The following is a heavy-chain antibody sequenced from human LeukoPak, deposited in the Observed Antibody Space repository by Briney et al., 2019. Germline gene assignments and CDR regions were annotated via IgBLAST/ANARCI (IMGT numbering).Heavy chain of an antibody. CDR3: ARSTVDTAMVTGGPGEGNYYFDY. J-gene: IGHJ4*02. Sequence: SETLSLTCAVYGGSFSGYYWSWIRQPPGKGLEWIGEINHSGSTNYNPSLKSRVTISVDTSKNQFSLELSSVTAADTAAYYCARSTVDTAMVTGGPGEGNYYFDYWGQGTLVTVSS. CDR1: GGSFSGYY. D-gene: IGHD5-18*01. CDR2: INHSGST. V-gene: IGHV4-34*01.